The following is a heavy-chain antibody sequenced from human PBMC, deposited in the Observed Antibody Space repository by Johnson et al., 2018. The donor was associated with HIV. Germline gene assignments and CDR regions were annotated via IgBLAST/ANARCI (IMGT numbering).Heavy chain of an antibody. D-gene: IGHD1-26*01. V-gene: IGHV3-53*01. Sequence: VQLVESGGGLIQPGGSLRLSCAASGFTVSSNYMSWVRQAPGKGLEWVSVIYGGGSTYYAESVKGRFTISRDNSKNTLYLHMNSLRSEDTAVYYCAKVASGSSGGAFDIWGQGTMVTVSS. J-gene: IGHJ3*02. CDR1: GFTVSSNY. CDR3: AKVASGSSGGAFDI. CDR2: IYGGGST.